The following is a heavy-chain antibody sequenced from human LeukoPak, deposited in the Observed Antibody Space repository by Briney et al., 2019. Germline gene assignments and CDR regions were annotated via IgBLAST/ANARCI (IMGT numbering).Heavy chain of an antibody. J-gene: IGHJ6*02. CDR3: TRRSDKYCSGAGCYVYNFYGMDV. V-gene: IGHV3-73*01. CDR2: IRSKANSYVT. CDR1: GLSFSGSA. Sequence: GGSLKLSCAASGLSFSGSAMHWVRQASGRGLEWLGRIRSKANSYVTAYAASVNGRFIISRDDSRNTAYLQMNSLQTEDTAVYYCTRRSDKYCSGAGCYVYNFYGMDVWGQGTTVTVSS. D-gene: IGHD2-15*01.